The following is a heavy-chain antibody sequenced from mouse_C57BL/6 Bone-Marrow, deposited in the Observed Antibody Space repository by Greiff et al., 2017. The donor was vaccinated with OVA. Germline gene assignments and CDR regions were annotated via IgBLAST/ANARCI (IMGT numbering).Heavy chain of an antibody. J-gene: IGHJ1*03. D-gene: IGHD1-1*01. CDR1: GFTFSNYW. CDR2: IRLKSDTYAT. Sequence: EVKLEESGGGLVQPGGSMKLSCVASGFTFSNYWMNWVRQSPEKGLEWVAQIRLKSDTYATHYAEFGKGRFTISRDDSKSSVYLQMNTLRAEDTGIYYCTGRYYYRSSYPYWYFDVWGTGTTVTVSS. CDR3: TGRYYYRSSYPYWYFDV. V-gene: IGHV6-3*01.